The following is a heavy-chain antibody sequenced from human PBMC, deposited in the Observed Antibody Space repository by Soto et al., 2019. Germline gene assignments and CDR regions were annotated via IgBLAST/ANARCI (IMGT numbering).Heavy chain of an antibody. V-gene: IGHV5-10-1*01. CDR2: IDPSDSYT. D-gene: IGHD3-22*01. Sequence: GESLKISCKGSGYSFTSYWISWVRQMPGKGLEWIGRIDPSDSYTNYSPSFQGHVTISADKSISTAYLQWSSLKASDTAMYYCARHMIAVEKLCWFDPWGQGTLVTVSS. CDR1: GYSFTSYW. CDR3: ARHMIAVEKLCWFDP. J-gene: IGHJ5*02.